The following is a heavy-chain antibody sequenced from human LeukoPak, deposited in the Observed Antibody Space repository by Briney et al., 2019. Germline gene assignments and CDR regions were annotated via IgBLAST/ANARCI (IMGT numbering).Heavy chain of an antibody. CDR3: ARDSAGNDY. V-gene: IGHV3-7*01. Sequence: GGSLRLSCAASGFTSSTYWMSWVRQAPGKGLEWVANIKQDGSEKYYVDSVKGRFTISRDNAKNSLYLQMNSLRAEDTAMYYCARDSAGNDYWGQGTLVTVSS. D-gene: IGHD6-13*01. J-gene: IGHJ4*02. CDR1: GFTSSTYW. CDR2: IKQDGSEK.